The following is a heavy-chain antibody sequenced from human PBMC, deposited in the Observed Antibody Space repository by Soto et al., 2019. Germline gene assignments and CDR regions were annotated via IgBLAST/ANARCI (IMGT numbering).Heavy chain of an antibody. D-gene: IGHD3-22*01. J-gene: IGHJ4*02. V-gene: IGHV3-7*01. Sequence: EVQLVESGGGLVQPGGSLRLSCAASGFTFSSYWMSWVRQAPGKGLEWVANIKQDGSEKYYVGSVKGRFTISRDNAKNSLYLQMSSLRAEDTAVYYCARATSGYYFDYWGQGTLVTVSS. CDR3: ARATSGYYFDY. CDR1: GFTFSSYW. CDR2: IKQDGSEK.